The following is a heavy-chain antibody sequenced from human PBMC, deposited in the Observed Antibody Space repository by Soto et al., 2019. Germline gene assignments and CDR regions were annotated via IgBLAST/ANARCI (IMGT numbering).Heavy chain of an antibody. CDR3: ARSRKYQLLSLYYFDY. V-gene: IGHV4-31*03. J-gene: IGHJ4*02. Sequence: SETLSLTCTVSGGSISSGGYYWSWIRQHPGKGLEWIGYIYYSGSTYYNPSLKSRVTISVDTSKNQFSLKLSSVTAADTAVHYCARSRKYQLLSLYYFDYWGQGTLVTVSS. CDR1: GGSISSGGYY. D-gene: IGHD2-2*01. CDR2: IYYSGST.